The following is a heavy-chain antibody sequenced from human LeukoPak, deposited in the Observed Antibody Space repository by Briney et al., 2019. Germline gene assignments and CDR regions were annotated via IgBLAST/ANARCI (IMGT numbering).Heavy chain of an antibody. CDR2: TYYRSRWYS. Sequence: PSQALSLTCAHPGDSVSSNTAAWNWIRQSPTRGLEWLGRTYYRSRWYSDYAVSVKSRITINPDTSKNQFSLHLNSVTPEDTAVYYCSRVHKAFDGARDTFDIWGQGTMVTVSS. V-gene: IGHV6-1*01. CDR3: SRVHKAFDGARDTFDI. J-gene: IGHJ3*02. D-gene: IGHD3-10*01. CDR1: GDSVSSNTAA.